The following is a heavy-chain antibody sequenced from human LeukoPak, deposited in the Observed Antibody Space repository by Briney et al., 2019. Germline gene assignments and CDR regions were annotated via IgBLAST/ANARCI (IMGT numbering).Heavy chain of an antibody. CDR2: IYYSGST. J-gene: IGHJ5*02. CDR1: GGSISRYY. CDR3: ARVTLQNWFDP. V-gene: IGHV4-59*01. Sequence: SETLSLTCTVSGGSISRYYWSWIRQPPGKGLEWIGYIYYSGSTNYNPSLKSRVTISVDTTKNQFSLRLSSVTAADTAVYYCARVTLQNWFDPWGQGNLVTVSS. D-gene: IGHD1-20*01.